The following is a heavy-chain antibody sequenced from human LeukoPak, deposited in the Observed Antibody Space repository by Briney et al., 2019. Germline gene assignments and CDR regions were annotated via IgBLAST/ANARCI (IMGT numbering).Heavy chain of an antibody. CDR1: GFTFSDYY. CDR2: ISSSGSTI. Sequence: GGSLRLSCAASGFTFSDYYMSWIRQAPGKGLEWVSYISSSGSTIYYADSVKGRFTISRDNAKNSLYLQMNSLRAEDTAVYYCARDRGYGWELPDFDYWGQGTLVTVSS. CDR3: ARDRGYGWELPDFDY. D-gene: IGHD1-26*01. V-gene: IGHV3-11*01. J-gene: IGHJ4*02.